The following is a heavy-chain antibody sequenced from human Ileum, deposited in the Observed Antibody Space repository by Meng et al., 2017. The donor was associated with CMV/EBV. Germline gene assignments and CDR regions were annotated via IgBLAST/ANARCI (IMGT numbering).Heavy chain of an antibody. D-gene: IGHD3-10*01. CDR2: ISGGGGST. V-gene: IGHV3-23*01. CDR1: GFTFSNYA. CDR3: SKGGVMVQGGGDY. J-gene: IGHJ4*02. Sequence: GGSLRLSCAASGFTFSNYAMNWVRQAPGKGLEWVSVISGGGGSTYYADSVEGRFRISRDNSKNTLYLHMNSLTAEDTAVYSYSKGGVMVQGGGDYWGQGALVTVSS.